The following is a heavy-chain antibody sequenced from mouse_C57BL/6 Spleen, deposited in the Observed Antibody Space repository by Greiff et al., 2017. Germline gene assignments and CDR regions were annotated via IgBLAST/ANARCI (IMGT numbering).Heavy chain of an antibody. CDR3: ARGNYYYGSILYYAMDY. J-gene: IGHJ4*01. Sequence: VQLQQSGPELVKPGASVKISCKASGYTFTDYYMNWVKQSHGKSLEWIGDINPNNGGTSYNQKFKGKATLTVDKSSSTAYMELRSLTSEDSAVYYCARGNYYYGSILYYAMDYWGQGTSVTVSS. CDR1: GYTFTDYY. CDR2: INPNNGGT. V-gene: IGHV1-26*01. D-gene: IGHD1-1*01.